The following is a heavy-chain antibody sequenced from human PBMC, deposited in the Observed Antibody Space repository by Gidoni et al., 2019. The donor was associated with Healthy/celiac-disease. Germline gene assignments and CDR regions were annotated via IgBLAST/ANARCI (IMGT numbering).Heavy chain of an antibody. D-gene: IGHD1-26*01. Sequence: QVTLKESGPVLVKPTETLTLTCTVSGFSLSTARMGVSWIRHPPGKALEWLAHIFSNDEKSYSTSLKSRLTISKDTSKSQVVLTMTNMDPVDTATYYCARIQTWGWWELPVGWFDPWGQGTLVTVSS. V-gene: IGHV2-26*01. CDR2: IFSNDEK. CDR3: ARIQTWGWWELPVGWFDP. J-gene: IGHJ5*02. CDR1: GFSLSTARMG.